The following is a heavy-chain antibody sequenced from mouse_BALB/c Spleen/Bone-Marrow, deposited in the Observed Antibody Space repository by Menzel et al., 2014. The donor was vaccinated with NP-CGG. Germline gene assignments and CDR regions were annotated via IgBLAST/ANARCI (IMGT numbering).Heavy chain of an antibody. CDR1: GYSITSDYA. V-gene: IGHV3-2*02. CDR3: AREARATWAWFAY. Sequence: EVQLQQSGPGLVKPSQSLSLTCTVTGYSITSDYAWSWIRQFPGNKLEWMGYISYSGSTSYNPSLKSRISITRDTSKNQFFLQLNSVTTEDTATYYCAREARATWAWFAYWGQGTLVTVSA. CDR2: ISYSGST. D-gene: IGHD3-1*01. J-gene: IGHJ3*01.